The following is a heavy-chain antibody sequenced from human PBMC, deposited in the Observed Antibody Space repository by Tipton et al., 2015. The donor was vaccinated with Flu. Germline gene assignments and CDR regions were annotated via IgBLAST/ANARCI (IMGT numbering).Heavy chain of an antibody. CDR3: ANMTDYGLVTVAPACPVDV. J-gene: IGHJ6*02. Sequence: SLRLSCAASGCSFEDYAMNWVRQAPGKGLEWVSGITWNSGTIGYADSVKGRFTISRYNAKNSLYLQMNSLRAEDTALYYCANMTDYGLVTVAPACPVDVWGQVTTVIVSS. V-gene: IGHV3-9*01. CDR1: GCSFEDYA. D-gene: IGHD4/OR15-4a*01. CDR2: ITWNSGTI.